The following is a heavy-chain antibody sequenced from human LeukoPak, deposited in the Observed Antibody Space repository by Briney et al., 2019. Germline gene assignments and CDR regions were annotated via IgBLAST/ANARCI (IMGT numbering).Heavy chain of an antibody. J-gene: IGHJ4*02. V-gene: IGHV4-61*02. Sequence: PSQTLSLTCTVSGGSISSGSYYWSWIRQPAGKGLEWIGRIYTSGSTNYNPSLKSRVTISVDTSKNQFSLKLSSVTAADTAVYYCARCPLRGAHADYWGQGTLVTVSS. CDR1: GGSISSGSYY. CDR3: ARCPLRGAHADY. CDR2: IYTSGST. D-gene: IGHD3-10*01.